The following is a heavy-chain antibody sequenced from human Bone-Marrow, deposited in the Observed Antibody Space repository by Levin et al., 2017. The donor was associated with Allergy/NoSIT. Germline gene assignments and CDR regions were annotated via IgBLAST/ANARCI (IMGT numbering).Heavy chain of an antibody. CDR3: ARGTVTALRKKRDLYFDY. V-gene: IGHV4-34*01. Sequence: SQTLSLTCAVYGGSFSGYYWSWIRQPPGKGLEWIGEINHSGSTNYNPSLKSRLTISVDTSKNQFSLKLSSVTAADTAVYYCARGTVTALRKKRDLYFDYWGQGTLVTVSS. D-gene: IGHD4-17*01. CDR1: GGSFSGYY. CDR2: INHSGST. J-gene: IGHJ4*02.